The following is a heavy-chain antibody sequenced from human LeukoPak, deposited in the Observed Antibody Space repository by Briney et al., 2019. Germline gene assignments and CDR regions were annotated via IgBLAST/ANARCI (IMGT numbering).Heavy chain of an antibody. D-gene: IGHD1-14*01. CDR1: GFXFSSYW. V-gene: IGHV3-74*01. CDR3: VREPQAEYYFDY. J-gene: IGHJ4*02. Sequence: GGSLRLSCAASGFXFSSYWIHWVRQAPGKGQVWVSRINSDGSSTTYADSVKGRFTISRDNAKNTLYLQMNSLRAEDTTVYYCVREPQAEYYFDYWGQGTLVTVSS. CDR2: INSDGSST.